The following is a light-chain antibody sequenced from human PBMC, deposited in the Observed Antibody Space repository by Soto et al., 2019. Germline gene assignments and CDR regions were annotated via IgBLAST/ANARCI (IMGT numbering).Light chain of an antibody. CDR3: QSYDTGLSGPVV. CDR1: GSNIGAGFD. Sequence: QSVLTQAPSLSGAPGQKIIISCTGGGSNIGAGFDVHWYQQLPGTAPKLLIYGNTNRPSGVPDRFSGSKSGTSASLVITGLQAEDEADYYCQSYDTGLSGPVVFGGGTKLTVL. J-gene: IGLJ2*01. CDR2: GNT. V-gene: IGLV1-40*01.